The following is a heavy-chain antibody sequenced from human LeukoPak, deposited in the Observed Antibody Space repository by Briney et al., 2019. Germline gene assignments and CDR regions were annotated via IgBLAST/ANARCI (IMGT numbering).Heavy chain of an antibody. D-gene: IGHD4-17*01. CDR1: GVSLTSYY. CDR2: IHSRGTT. J-gene: IGHJ4*02. CDR3: ARDEYGDFQGFDF. Sequence: SETLSLTCSVSGVSLTSYYWNWIRQSPGKGLEWLGNIHSRGTTNYNPSLKSRVTLSLDTSKSQFALKVTSVTAADTAVYYCARDEYGDFQGFDFWGQGTRVTVSS. V-gene: IGHV4-59*13.